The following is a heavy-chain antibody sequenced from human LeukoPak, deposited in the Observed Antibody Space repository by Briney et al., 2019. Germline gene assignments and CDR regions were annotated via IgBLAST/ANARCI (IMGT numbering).Heavy chain of an antibody. CDR2: IYYSGST. CDR3: ARENSGSYSNWFDP. D-gene: IGHD1-26*01. V-gene: IGHV4-59*01. Sequence: SETLSLTCTVSGGSISSYYWSWIRQPPGKGLEWIGYIYYSGSTNYNPSLKSRVTISVDTSKNQFSLKLSSVTAADTAVYYCARENSGSYSNWFDPWGQGTLVTVSS. J-gene: IGHJ5*02. CDR1: GGSISSYY.